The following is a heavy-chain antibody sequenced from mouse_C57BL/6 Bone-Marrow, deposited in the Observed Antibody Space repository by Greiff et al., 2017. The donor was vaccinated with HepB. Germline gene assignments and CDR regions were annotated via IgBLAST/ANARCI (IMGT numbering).Heavy chain of an antibody. CDR2: IDPSDSYT. J-gene: IGHJ2*01. V-gene: IGHV1-69*01. CDR3: GRCPLDDGYGTYLDY. CDR1: GYTFTSYW. Sequence: QVQLQQPGAELVMPGASVKLSCKASGYTFTSYWMHWVKQRPGQGLEWIGEIDPSDSYTNYNQKFKGKSTLTVDKSSSTAYMQLSSLTSEDSAVYYWGRCPLDDGYGTYLDYWGQGTTLTGSS. D-gene: IGHD2-3*01.